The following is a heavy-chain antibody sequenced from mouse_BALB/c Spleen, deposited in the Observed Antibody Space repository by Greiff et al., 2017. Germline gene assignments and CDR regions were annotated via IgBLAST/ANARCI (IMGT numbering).Heavy chain of an antibody. D-gene: IGHD2-14*01. Sequence: VMLVESGPGLVQPSQSLSITCTVSGFSLTSYGVHWVRQSPGKGLEWLGVIWRGGSTDYNAAFMSRLSITKDNSKSQVFFKMNSLQADDTAIYCCAKNGYGMDYWGQGTSVTVSS. CDR1: GFSLTSYG. CDR2: IWRGGST. J-gene: IGHJ4*01. CDR3: AKNGYGMDY. V-gene: IGHV2-5*01.